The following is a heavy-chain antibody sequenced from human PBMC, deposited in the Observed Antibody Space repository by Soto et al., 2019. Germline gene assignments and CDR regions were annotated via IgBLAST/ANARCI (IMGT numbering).Heavy chain of an antibody. CDR3: SISLAIDFDS. Sequence: PGGSLTLSCSASGFNFAAYTMSWVRLTPGKGLEWVGFIRRIAYGGTTDYAASVKGRFTISRDDSRKIVYLQMSRLKIEDTAVYYCSISLAIDFDSWGQGTLVTVSS. D-gene: IGHD3-9*01. CDR1: GFNFAAYT. V-gene: IGHV3-49*04. CDR2: IRRIAYGGTT. J-gene: IGHJ4*02.